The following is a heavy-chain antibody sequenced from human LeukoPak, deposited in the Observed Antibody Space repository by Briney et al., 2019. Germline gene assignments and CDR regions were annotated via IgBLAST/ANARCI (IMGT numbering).Heavy chain of an antibody. J-gene: IGHJ4*02. D-gene: IGHD5-12*01. CDR2: IYSGGST. CDR3: ARGPKYSGYATYTFDY. CDR1: GFTVSSNY. V-gene: IGHV3-53*01. Sequence: GGSLRLSCAASGFTVSSNYMSWVRQAPGKGLEWVSVIYSGGSTYYADSVKGRFTISRDNSKNTLYLQMNSLRAEDTAVYYCARGPKYSGYATYTFDYWGQGTLVTVSS.